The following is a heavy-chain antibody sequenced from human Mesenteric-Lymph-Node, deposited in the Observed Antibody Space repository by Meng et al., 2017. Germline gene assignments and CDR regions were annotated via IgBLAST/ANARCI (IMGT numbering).Heavy chain of an antibody. Sequence: SETLSLTCTVSGGSIYTYYWTWIRQPPGKGLEWIGYIYYSGSTNYNPSLKSRVTISVDTSKNQFSLNLSSVTVADSAVYYCARVDGDYIVDYWGQGTLVTVSS. J-gene: IGHJ4*02. CDR2: IYYSGST. V-gene: IGHV4-59*01. CDR1: GGSIYTYY. D-gene: IGHD4-17*01. CDR3: ARVDGDYIVDY.